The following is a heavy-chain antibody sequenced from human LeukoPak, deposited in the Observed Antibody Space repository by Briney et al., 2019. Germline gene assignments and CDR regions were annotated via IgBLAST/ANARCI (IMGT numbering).Heavy chain of an antibody. CDR1: GFTFTDYY. Sequence: GGSLRLSCAASGFTFTDYYMSWIRQAPGKGLEWVSYITNSGTTIYYADSVKGRFTISRDNAKNSLYLQMNSLRAEDTAVYYCARDLPPGAWDTAMVTRGYWGQGTLVTVSS. CDR2: ITNSGTTI. V-gene: IGHV3-11*01. J-gene: IGHJ4*02. D-gene: IGHD5-18*01. CDR3: ARDLPPGAWDTAMVTRGY.